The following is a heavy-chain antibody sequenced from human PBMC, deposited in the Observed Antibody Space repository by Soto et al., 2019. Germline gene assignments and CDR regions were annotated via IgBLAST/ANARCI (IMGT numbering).Heavy chain of an antibody. CDR1: GFTFSSYG. D-gene: IGHD3-10*01. J-gene: IGHJ6*03. CDR3: ARGHHLRGSAYYMDV. CDR2: IWYDGSNE. V-gene: IGHV3-33*01. Sequence: QVQLVESGGGVVQPGRSLRLSCAASGFTFSSYGMHWVRQAPGKGLEWVAVIWYDGSNEYYADSVKGRFTISRDNSKNTLYLQINSLRAEDTAVYYCARGHHLRGSAYYMDVWGKGTTVTVSS.